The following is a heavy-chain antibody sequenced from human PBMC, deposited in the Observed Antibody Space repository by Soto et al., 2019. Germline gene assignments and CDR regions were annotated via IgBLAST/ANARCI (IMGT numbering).Heavy chain of an antibody. Sequence: ASGKVSCKASGCTFTSYVMYWVRQAPGQRLEWMGWINAGNGNTKYPQKFQGRVTITRDTSASTAYMELSSLRSEDTAVYYCARHPYFRCRADCLLFACCGQGPLATLSS. CDR2: INAGNGNT. D-gene: IGHD2-21*02. CDR1: GCTFTSYV. J-gene: IGHJ4*02. V-gene: IGHV1-3*01. CDR3: ARHPYFRCRADCLLFAC.